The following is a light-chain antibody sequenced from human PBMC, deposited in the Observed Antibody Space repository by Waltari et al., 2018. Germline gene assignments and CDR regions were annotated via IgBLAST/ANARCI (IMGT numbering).Light chain of an antibody. CDR1: GGPSGYA. CDR2: LNSGGSH. V-gene: IGLV4-69*01. CDR3: QTWGTGIRV. Sequence: QVVLTQSPSASASLGASAKLTCTLSGGPSGYAIAWHQQQPEKGPRYLMKLNSGGSHTKGDGIPDRFSGSSSGAERYLTISSLQSEDEADYYCQTWGTGIRVFGGGTRLTVL. J-gene: IGLJ3*02.